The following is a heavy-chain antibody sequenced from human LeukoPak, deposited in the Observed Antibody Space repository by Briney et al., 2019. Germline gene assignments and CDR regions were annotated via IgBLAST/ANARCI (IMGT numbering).Heavy chain of an antibody. CDR1: RFTFSSYA. J-gene: IGHJ4*02. V-gene: IGHV3-23*01. D-gene: IGHD3-3*01. CDR3: ARGRFLEWLPVPDY. CDR2: ISGGGGST. Sequence: GGSLRLSCAASRFTFSSYAMSWVRQAPGKGLEWVSVISGGGGSTYYADSVKGRFTISRDNSKNTLYLQMNSLRSEDTALYYCARGRFLEWLPVPDYWGQGTLVTVSS.